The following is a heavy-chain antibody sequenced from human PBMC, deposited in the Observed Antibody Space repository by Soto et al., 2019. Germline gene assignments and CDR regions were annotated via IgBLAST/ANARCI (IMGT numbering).Heavy chain of an antibody. CDR2: INSDGSNT. CDR1: GFTFSSYW. Sequence: EVQLVESRGGLVQPGGSLRLSCAASGFTFSSYWMHWVRQAPGKGLVWVSRINSDGSNTSYADSVKGRFTISRDNAKNSLYLQMNSRRAEDPGVYFCANPPLSSAPYYWVQLTLVSFYS. D-gene: IGHD6-19*01. J-gene: IGHJ4*02. CDR3: ANPPLSSAPYY. V-gene: IGHV3-74*01.